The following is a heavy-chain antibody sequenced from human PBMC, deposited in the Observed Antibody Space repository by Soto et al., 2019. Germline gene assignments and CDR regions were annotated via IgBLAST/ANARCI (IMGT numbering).Heavy chain of an antibody. V-gene: IGHV3-23*01. CDR3: AGRGSGSYSDC. CDR2: ISGSGGST. J-gene: IGHJ4*02. Sequence: EVQLLESGGGLVQPGGSLRLSCAASGFTFSSYAMRWVRQAPGKGLEWVSAISGSGGSTYYADSVKGRFTISRDNTKNTLYMHMNCMRAEDTAVYYCAGRGSGSYSDCWGQGNLVTVSS. CDR1: GFTFSSYA. D-gene: IGHD1-26*01.